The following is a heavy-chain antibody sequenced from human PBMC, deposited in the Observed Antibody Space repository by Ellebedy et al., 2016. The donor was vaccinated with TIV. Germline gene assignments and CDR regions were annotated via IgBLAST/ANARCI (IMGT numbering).Heavy chain of an antibody. J-gene: IGHJ5*02. CDR1: GYTFTSYY. CDR2: MNPNSGNT. V-gene: IGHV1-8*02. Sequence: ASVKVSXXASGYTFTSYYMHWVRQAPGQGLEWMGWMNPNSGNTGYAQKFQGRVTMTRNTSISTAYMELSSLRSEDTAVYYCARGTLRGEENNWCDPWGQGNLVTVSS. CDR3: ARGTLRGEENNWCDP. D-gene: IGHD2-21*01.